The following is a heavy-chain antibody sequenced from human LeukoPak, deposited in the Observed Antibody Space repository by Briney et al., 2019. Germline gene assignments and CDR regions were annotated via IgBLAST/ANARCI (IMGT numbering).Heavy chain of an antibody. D-gene: IGHD1-20*01. Sequence: MTSETLSLTCTVSGGSISSSSYYWGWIRQPPGKGLEWIGSIYYSGSTSYNPSLRSRVTISVDTSKNQFSLKLSSVTAADTAVYYCATITGKLDYWGQGTLVTVSS. CDR2: IYYSGST. J-gene: IGHJ4*02. CDR1: GGSISSSSYY. CDR3: ATITGKLDY. V-gene: IGHV4-39*01.